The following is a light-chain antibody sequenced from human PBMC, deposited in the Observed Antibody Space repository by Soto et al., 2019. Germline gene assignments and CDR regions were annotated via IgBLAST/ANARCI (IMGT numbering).Light chain of an antibody. V-gene: IGKV3-20*01. Sequence: EVVLTQSPGTLSLSPGERATLSCRASENVSNNYLVWYQQKPGQAPRLLIFGSSDRSAGIPDMFSGSGSWTNFTLTNSRLEHEDFAVYYYQHYGSLSLYTFCHATKLAIK. CDR3: QHYGSLSLYT. CDR1: ENVSNNY. J-gene: IGKJ2*01. CDR2: GSS.